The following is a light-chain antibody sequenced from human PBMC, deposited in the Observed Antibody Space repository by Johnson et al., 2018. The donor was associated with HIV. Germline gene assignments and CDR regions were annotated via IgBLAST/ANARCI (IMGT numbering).Light chain of an antibody. V-gene: IGLV1-44*01. Sequence: QPVLTQPPSASGTPGQRVTISCSGSSSNIGSNTVNWYQQLPGTAPKLLIYSNNQRPSGVPDRFSGSKSGTSASLAISALQSEDEADYYCAAWDDSLNGPVFGTGTKVTVL. CDR3: AAWDDSLNGPV. CDR1: SSNIGSNT. J-gene: IGLJ1*01. CDR2: SNN.